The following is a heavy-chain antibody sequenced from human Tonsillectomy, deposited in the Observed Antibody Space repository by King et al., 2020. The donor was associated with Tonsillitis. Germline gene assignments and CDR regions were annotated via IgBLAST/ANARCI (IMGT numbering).Heavy chain of an antibody. Sequence: VQLVESGGGLVKPGGSLRLSCAASGFTFSSYSMNWVRQAPGKGLEWVSSISSSSSYIYYADSLKGRFTISRDNAKNSQYLQMNSLRAEDTAVYYCARGGDGYPFDYWGQGTLVTVSS. V-gene: IGHV3-21*01. CDR3: ARGGDGYPFDY. D-gene: IGHD5-24*01. CDR2: ISSSSSYI. CDR1: GFTFSSYS. J-gene: IGHJ4*02.